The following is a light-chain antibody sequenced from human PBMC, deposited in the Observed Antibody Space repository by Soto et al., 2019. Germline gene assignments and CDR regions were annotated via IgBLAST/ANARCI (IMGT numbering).Light chain of an antibody. CDR3: QHYNELPLT. J-gene: IGKJ4*01. CDR2: GVS. V-gene: IGKV3-15*01. Sequence: VMTQSPATLSVSPGEGATLSCRASQSVGSNLAWYQQKPAQAPRLLIYGVSTRATGTPARFSGIGSGTEFTLTISSVQSEDFAVYYCQHYNELPLTFGGGTKVDI. CDR1: QSVGSN.